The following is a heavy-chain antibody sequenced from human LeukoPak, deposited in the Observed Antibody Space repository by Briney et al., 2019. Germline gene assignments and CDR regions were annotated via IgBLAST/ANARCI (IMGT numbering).Heavy chain of an antibody. CDR2: IIPIFGTA. V-gene: IGHV1-69*05. CDR3: ARAHPITGTKGFYFDY. J-gene: IGHJ4*02. Sequence: ASVKVSSKASGGTFSSYAISWVRQAPGQGLEWMGRIIPIFGTANYAQKFQGRVTITTDESTSTAYMELSSLRSEDTAVYYCARAHPITGTKGFYFDYWGQGTLVTVSS. CDR1: GGTFSSYA. D-gene: IGHD1-7*01.